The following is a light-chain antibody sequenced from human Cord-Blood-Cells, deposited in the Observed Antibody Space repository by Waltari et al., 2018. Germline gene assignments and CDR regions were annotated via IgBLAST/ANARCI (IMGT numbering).Light chain of an antibody. CDR2: EGS. Sequence: QSALTQPASVSGSPGQSITISCTGTSSDVGSYNLVSWYQQHPGKAPKLMIYEGSKRPSGVSYRFSGSKSGNTASRTISGLQAEDEADYYCCSYAGSSTWVFGGGTKLTVL. CDR1: SSDVGSYNL. CDR3: CSYAGSSTWV. V-gene: IGLV2-23*01. J-gene: IGLJ3*02.